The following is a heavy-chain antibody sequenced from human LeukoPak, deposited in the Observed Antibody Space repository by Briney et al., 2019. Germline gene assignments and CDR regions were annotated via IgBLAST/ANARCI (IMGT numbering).Heavy chain of an antibody. J-gene: IGHJ4*02. CDR1: GGSFSGYY. D-gene: IGHD2-15*01. V-gene: IGHV4-34*01. Sequence: PSETLSLTCAVYGGSFSGYYWSWIRQPPGKGLEWIGEINHSGSTNYNPSLKSRVTISVDTSKNQFSLKLSSVTAADTAVHYCARAGYCSGGSCRLPDYWGQGTLVTVSS. CDR3: ARAGYCSGGSCRLPDY. CDR2: INHSGST.